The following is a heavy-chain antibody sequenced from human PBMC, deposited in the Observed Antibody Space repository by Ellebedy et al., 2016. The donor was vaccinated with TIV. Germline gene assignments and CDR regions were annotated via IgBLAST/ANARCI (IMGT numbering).Heavy chain of an antibody. CDR2: ISGTAYNT. J-gene: IGHJ6*02. Sequence: GESLKISCAASGFTFSNYAMSWVRQAPGKGLEWVSAISGTAYNTYYADSVKGRFTISRDNSKNTLYLQMNSLRAEDTAVYYCAKGRGSSVIDYYYYGMDVWGQGTTVTVSS. CDR3: AKGRGSSVIDYYYYGMDV. D-gene: IGHD2-21*01. CDR1: GFTFSNYA. V-gene: IGHV3-23*01.